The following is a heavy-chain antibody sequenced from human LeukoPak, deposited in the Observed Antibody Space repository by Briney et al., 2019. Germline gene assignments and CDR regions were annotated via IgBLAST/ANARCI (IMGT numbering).Heavy chain of an antibody. CDR3: ARGIGDYYYYYMDV. CDR1: GGTFGSYA. V-gene: IGHV1-69*05. J-gene: IGHJ6*03. Sequence: SVKVSCKASGGTFGSYAISWVRQAPGQGLEWMGGIIPIFGTANYAQKFQGRVTITTDESTSTAYMELSSLRSEDTAVYYCARGIGDYYYYYMDVWGKGTTVTVSS. D-gene: IGHD1-26*01. CDR2: IIPIFGTA.